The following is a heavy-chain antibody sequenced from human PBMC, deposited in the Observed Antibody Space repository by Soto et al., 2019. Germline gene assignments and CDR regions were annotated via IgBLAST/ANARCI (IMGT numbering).Heavy chain of an antibody. D-gene: IGHD1-26*01. CDR1: GFSISDYG. J-gene: IGHJ6*02. CDR2: ISYDGNNT. CDR3: AKGAGDRLSLGMDV. Sequence: QVQLVESGGGVVQPGWSLRLSCAASGFSISDYGMEWVRQAPGKGLEWVALISYDGNNTYYADSVKGRFTLSRDNSKDTLFLQMTGLRAEDTAVYYCAKGAGDRLSLGMDVWGQGTTVTVSS. V-gene: IGHV3-30*18.